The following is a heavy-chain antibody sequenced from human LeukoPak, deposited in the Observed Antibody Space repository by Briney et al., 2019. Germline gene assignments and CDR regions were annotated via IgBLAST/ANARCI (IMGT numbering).Heavy chain of an antibody. CDR3: ARANPELERRSIDFDY. CDR2: ISSSSSTI. J-gene: IGHJ4*02. V-gene: IGHV3-48*01. D-gene: IGHD1-1*01. Sequence: PGGSLGLSCAASGFTFSSYSMNWVRQAPGKGLEWVSYISSSSSTIYYADSVKGRFTISRDNAKNSLYLQMNSLRAEDTAVYYCARANPELERRSIDFDYWGQGTLVTVSS. CDR1: GFTFSSYS.